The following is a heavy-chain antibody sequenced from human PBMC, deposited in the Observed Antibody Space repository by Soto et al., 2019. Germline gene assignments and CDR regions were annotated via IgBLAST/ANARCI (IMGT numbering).Heavy chain of an antibody. CDR2: IFYSGSS. CDR3: ARSIGFTSSWDS. Sequence: QVQLQESGPGLVKPSETLSLTCTVSGGSISTYYWNWIRQPPGKGLEWIGYIFYSGSSNYNSSLKSRVTFSEDTSKNQFSLKLSSVTAADTAVYYCARSIGFTSSWDSWGQGALVTVSS. J-gene: IGHJ4*02. V-gene: IGHV4-59*08. D-gene: IGHD6-13*01. CDR1: GGSISTYY.